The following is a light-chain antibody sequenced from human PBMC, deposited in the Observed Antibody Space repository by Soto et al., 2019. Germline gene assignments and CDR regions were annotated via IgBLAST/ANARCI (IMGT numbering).Light chain of an antibody. CDR1: QTISSW. J-gene: IGKJ1*01. Sequence: DIQMTQSPSTLSGSVGDRVTITCRASQTISSWLAWYQQKPGKAPKLLIYKASTLKSGVPSRFSGSGSGTEFTLTISCLQSEDFATYYCQQYNSYSWTFGQGTKVDIK. CDR3: QQYNSYSWT. V-gene: IGKV1-5*03. CDR2: KAS.